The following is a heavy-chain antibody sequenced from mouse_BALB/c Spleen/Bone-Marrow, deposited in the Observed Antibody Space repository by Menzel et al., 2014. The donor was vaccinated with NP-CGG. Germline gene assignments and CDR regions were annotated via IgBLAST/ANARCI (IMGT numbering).Heavy chain of an antibody. J-gene: IGHJ2*01. CDR3: AMSLIRLRYCDY. CDR2: IWAGGST. Sequence: QVQLQQSGPGLVAPSQSLSITCTVSGFSLTSYGVHWVRQSPGKGLEWLGVIWAGGSTNYNSALMSRLSISKDNSESXVFIKMNSLQTDDTDIYYCAMSLIRLRYCDYGGRDPTLTVST. V-gene: IGHV2-9*02. CDR1: GFSLTSYG. D-gene: IGHD1-2*01.